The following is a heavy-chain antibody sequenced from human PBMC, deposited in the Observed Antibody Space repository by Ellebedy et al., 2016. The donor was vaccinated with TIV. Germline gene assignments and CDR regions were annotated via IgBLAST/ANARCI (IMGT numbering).Heavy chain of an antibody. CDR2: IYYSGST. Sequence: MPSETLSLTCTVSGGSISSSSYYWGWIRQPPGKGLEWIGSIYYSGSTYYNPSLKSRVTISVDTSKNQFSLKLSSVTAADTAVYYCARQVDYGSSYAFDIWGQGTMVTVSS. J-gene: IGHJ3*02. CDR3: ARQVDYGSSYAFDI. D-gene: IGHD3-10*01. V-gene: IGHV4-39*01. CDR1: GGSISSSSYY.